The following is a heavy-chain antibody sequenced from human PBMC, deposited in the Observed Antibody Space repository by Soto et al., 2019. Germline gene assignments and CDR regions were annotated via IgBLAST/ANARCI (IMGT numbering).Heavy chain of an antibody. CDR3: AGNSSGYEFDY. CDR1: GLMFSSYA. Sequence: XVSLRLSCAASGLMFSSYAMHWVRQAPGKGLEWVAVISSDGSNKYYADSVKGRFTISRDNSKNTLYLQMNSLRPEDAAVYYCAGNSSGYEFDYWGQGTLVTVSS. V-gene: IGHV3-30-3*01. J-gene: IGHJ4*02. D-gene: IGHD5-12*01. CDR2: ISSDGSNK.